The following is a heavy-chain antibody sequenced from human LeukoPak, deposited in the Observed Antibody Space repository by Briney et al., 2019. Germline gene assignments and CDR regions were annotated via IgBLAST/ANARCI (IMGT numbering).Heavy chain of an antibody. CDR2: ICGSGGST. Sequence: PGGSLRLSCAASGFTFSSYAMSWVRQAPGKGLEWVSAICGSGGSTYYADSVKGRFTISRDNSKNTLYLQMNSLRAEDTAVYYCAKDFITMVRGVIPWFDPWGQGTLVTVSS. J-gene: IGHJ5*02. CDR3: AKDFITMVRGVIPWFDP. D-gene: IGHD3-10*01. V-gene: IGHV3-23*01. CDR1: GFTFSSYA.